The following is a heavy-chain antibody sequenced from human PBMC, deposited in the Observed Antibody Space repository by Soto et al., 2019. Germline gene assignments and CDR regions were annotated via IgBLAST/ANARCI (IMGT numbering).Heavy chain of an antibody. V-gene: IGHV3-15*01. J-gene: IGHJ3*02. CDR1: GFTFSNAW. Sequence: PGGSLRLSCAASGFTFSNAWMSWVRQAPGKGLEWVGRIKSKTDGGTTDYAAPVKGRFTISRDDSKNTLYLQMNSLKTEDTAVYYCTTSPPPKVLLWFGELGDNDAFDIWGQGTMVTVSS. CDR3: TTSPPPKVLLWFGELGDNDAFDI. D-gene: IGHD3-10*01. CDR2: IKSKTDGGTT.